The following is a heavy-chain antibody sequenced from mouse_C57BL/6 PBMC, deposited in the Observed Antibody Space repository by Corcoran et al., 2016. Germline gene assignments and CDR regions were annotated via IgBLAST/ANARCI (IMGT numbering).Heavy chain of an antibody. Sequence: QVTLKESGPGILQSSQTLSLTCSFSGVSLSTSGMGVSWIRQPSGKGLEWLAHIYWDDDKRYNPSLKSRLTISKDTSRNQVFLKITSVDTADTATYYCARRLYYGNYVFDYWGQGTTLTVSS. J-gene: IGHJ2*01. CDR3: ARRLYYGNYVFDY. D-gene: IGHD2-1*01. CDR1: GVSLSTSGMG. V-gene: IGHV8-12*01. CDR2: IYWDDDK.